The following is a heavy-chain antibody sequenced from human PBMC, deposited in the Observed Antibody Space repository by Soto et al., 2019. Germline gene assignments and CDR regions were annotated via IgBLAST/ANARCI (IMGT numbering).Heavy chain of an antibody. V-gene: IGHV4-39*01. CDR1: GGSVTNSSYY. J-gene: IGHJ4*02. Sequence: SETLSLTCTVSGGSVTNSSYYWGWIRQSPGKGLEWIGSVYYRGRSYSKSSVKSRVTISVDTSKNRFSLSLNSVTASDTAVYFCVSQRTTVPTQAYFDYWGPGALVTVS. CDR3: VSQRTTVPTQAYFDY. D-gene: IGHD4-17*01. CDR2: VYYRGRS.